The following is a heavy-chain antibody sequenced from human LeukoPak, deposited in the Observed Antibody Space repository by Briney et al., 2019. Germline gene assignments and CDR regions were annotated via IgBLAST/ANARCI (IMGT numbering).Heavy chain of an antibody. D-gene: IGHD3-22*01. V-gene: IGHV3-23*01. Sequence: GGSLRLSCAASGFTFSRSAMTWVRQGPGTGLEFVASIIYSGGATYYADSVKGRFTISRDNSKNTLYLQMNSLRAEDTALYYCAKDGLYYDGSEHVYYFDSWGQGTLVSVAS. J-gene: IGHJ4*02. CDR3: AKDGLYYDGSEHVYYFDS. CDR1: GFTFSRSA. CDR2: IIYSGGAT.